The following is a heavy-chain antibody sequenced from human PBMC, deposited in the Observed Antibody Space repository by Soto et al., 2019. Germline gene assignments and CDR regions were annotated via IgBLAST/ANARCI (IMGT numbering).Heavy chain of an antibody. CDR2: IYYGGST. V-gene: IGHV4-31*03. D-gene: IGHD6-13*01. CDR3: ARARRYTSSWYWFDP. CDR1: GGSISSGDYY. J-gene: IGHJ5*02. Sequence: QVQLQESGPGLVKPSQTLSLTCTVSGGSISSGDYYWSWIRQHPGKGLEWIGDIYYGGSTNYNPSLKSRVTMSVDTTKNQFSLKLTSVTAADTAVYYCARARRYTSSWYWFDPWGQGTLVTVSS.